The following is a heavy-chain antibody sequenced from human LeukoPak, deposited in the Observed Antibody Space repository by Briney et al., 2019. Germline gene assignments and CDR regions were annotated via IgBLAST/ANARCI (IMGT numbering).Heavy chain of an antibody. CDR2: ISGSGGST. Sequence: GGSLRLSCAASGFTFSIYAMSWVRQAPGKGLEWVSAISGSGGSTYYADSVKGRFTISRDNSKNTLYLQMNSLRAEDTAVYYCAKDLVGTMVRGVDDAFDIWGQGTMVTVSS. CDR3: AKDLVGTMVRGVDDAFDI. D-gene: IGHD3-10*01. V-gene: IGHV3-23*01. J-gene: IGHJ3*02. CDR1: GFTFSIYA.